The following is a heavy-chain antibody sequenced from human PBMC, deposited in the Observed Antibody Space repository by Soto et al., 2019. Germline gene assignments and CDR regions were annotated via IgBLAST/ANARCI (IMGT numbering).Heavy chain of an antibody. CDR3: ARTRSFTLGFYYDGMDV. CDR1: GYSFASYW. CDR2: IYPGDSDT. D-gene: IGHD6-6*01. J-gene: IGHJ6*02. V-gene: IGHV5-51*01. Sequence: GECLKISCKGSGYSFASYWIGWVRQMPVKDLEWMGIIYPGDSDTRYSPSFQGQVTISADKSLRTAYLQWTSLKASDTALYYCARTRSFTLGFYYDGMDVWGQGTTVTVSS.